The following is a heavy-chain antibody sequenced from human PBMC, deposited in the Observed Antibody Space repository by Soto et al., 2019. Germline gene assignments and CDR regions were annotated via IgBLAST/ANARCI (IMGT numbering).Heavy chain of an antibody. Sequence: QITLKESGPTLVKPTQTLTLTCTFSGFSLSTSGVGVGWIRQPPGKALEWLALIYWDDDKRYSPSLKSRLTITKDTSKNQVVLTMTNMDPVDTTTYYCAHIQRYCISTSCPYYFDYWGQGTLVTVSS. J-gene: IGHJ4*02. CDR2: IYWDDDK. CDR1: GFSLSTSGVG. V-gene: IGHV2-5*02. D-gene: IGHD2-2*01. CDR3: AHIQRYCISTSCPYYFDY.